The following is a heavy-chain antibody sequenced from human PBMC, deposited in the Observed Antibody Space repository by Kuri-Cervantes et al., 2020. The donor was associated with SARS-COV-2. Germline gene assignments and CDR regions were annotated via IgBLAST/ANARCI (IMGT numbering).Heavy chain of an antibody. V-gene: IGHV1-18*01. D-gene: IGHD2-2*01. CDR1: GYTFTSYG. CDR2: ISANNGNT. J-gene: IGHJ6*03. Sequence: ASVKVSWKASGYTFTSYGISWVRQAPGQGLEWMGWISANNGNTNYAQKLQGRVTMTTDTSTSTAYMELRSLRSDDTAVYYCAREDIVVVPAAIRSYYYYMDVWGKGTTVTVSS. CDR3: AREDIVVVPAAIRSYYYYMDV.